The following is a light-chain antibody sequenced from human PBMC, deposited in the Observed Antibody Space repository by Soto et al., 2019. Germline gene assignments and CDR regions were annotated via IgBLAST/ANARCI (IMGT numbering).Light chain of an antibody. CDR2: SGY. CDR1: QSVSSR. V-gene: IGKV3-11*01. J-gene: IGKJ5*01. CDR3: QQRSNWPPIT. Sequence: VVVTQSPDTLSLSPGETATLSCRASQSVSSRVAWYQHKPGQSPRLVVYSGYKRSPGIPARFSGSGSGKDFTLTIRSLEPEDAAVYYCQQRSNWPPITFGQGTRLE.